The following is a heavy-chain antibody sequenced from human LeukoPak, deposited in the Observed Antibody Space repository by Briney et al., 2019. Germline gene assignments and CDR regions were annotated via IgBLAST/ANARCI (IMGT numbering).Heavy chain of an antibody. D-gene: IGHD3-9*01. V-gene: IGHV1-18*01. Sequence: ASVKVSCKASGYTFTSYGISWVRQDPGQGLEWMGWISAYNGNTNYAQKLQGRVTMTTDTSTSTAYMELRSLRSDDTAVYYCARGSGKLRYFDWLLPLFDYWGQGTLVTVSS. CDR2: ISAYNGNT. J-gene: IGHJ4*02. CDR3: ARGSGKLRYFDWLLPLFDY. CDR1: GYTFTSYG.